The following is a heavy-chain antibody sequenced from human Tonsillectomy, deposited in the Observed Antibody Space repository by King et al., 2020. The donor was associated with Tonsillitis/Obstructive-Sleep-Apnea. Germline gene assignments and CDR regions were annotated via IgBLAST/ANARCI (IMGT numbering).Heavy chain of an antibody. D-gene: IGHD3-22*01. V-gene: IGHV3-49*04. J-gene: IGHJ4*02. CDR1: GFTFGDYA. CDR2: IRSKAYGGTT. CDR3: TRDGLWYYYDSSGYLDY. Sequence: VQLVESGGGLVQPGRSLRLSCTASGFTFGDYAMSWVRQAPGKGLEWVGFIRSKAYGGTTEYAASVKGRFTISRDDSKSIAYLQMNSLKTEDTAVYYCTRDGLWYYYDSSGYLDYWGKGTLVTVSS.